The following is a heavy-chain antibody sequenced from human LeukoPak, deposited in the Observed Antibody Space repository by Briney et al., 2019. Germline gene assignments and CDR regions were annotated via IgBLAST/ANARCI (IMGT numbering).Heavy chain of an antibody. Sequence: PSETLSLTCTVSGGSISSGSYYWSWIRQPAGKGLEWIGRIYTSGSTNYNPSLKSRVTISVDTSKNQFSLKLSSVTAADTAVYYCARDSQYYDILTGYYTGYYFDYWGQGTLVTVSS. CDR1: GGSISSGSYY. J-gene: IGHJ4*02. V-gene: IGHV4-61*02. D-gene: IGHD3-9*01. CDR3: ARDSQYYDILTGYYTGYYFDY. CDR2: IYTSGST.